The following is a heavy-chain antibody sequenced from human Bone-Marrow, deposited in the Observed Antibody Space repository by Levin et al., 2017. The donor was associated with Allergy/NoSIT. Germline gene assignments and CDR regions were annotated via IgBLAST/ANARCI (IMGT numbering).Heavy chain of an antibody. CDR1: GGSISSGDFY. CDR2: IYFTGST. J-gene: IGHJ6*02. Sequence: SETLSLTCTVSGGSISSGDFYLSWIRQPPGKGLEWIGHIYFTGSTDYNPSLKSRPTISLDTSKNQFSLQLRSVTAADTAVYYCARVQTEDRPPREDVWGQGTAVTVSS. D-gene: IGHD1-1*01. CDR3: ARVQTEDRPPREDV. V-gene: IGHV4-30-4*01.